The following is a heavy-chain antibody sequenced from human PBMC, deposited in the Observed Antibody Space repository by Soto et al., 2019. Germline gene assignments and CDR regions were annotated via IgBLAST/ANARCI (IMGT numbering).Heavy chain of an antibody. V-gene: IGHV1-2*04. J-gene: IGHJ2*01. CDR2: INPNSGGT. CDR3: ARSRPYWYFDL. CDR1: GYTFTGYY. Sequence: QVQLVQSGAEVKKPGASVKVSCKASGYTFTGYYMHWVRQAPGQGLEWMGWINPNSGGTNYARKVQGWVTMTRDTSISTAYMELSRLRSDDTAVYYCARSRPYWYFDLWGRGTLVTGSS.